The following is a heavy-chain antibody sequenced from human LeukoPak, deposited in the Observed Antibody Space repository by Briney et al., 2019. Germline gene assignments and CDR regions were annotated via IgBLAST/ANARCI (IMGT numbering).Heavy chain of an antibody. Sequence: SETLSLTCTVSGGSISSYYWSWIRQPPGKGLEWIGYIYYSGSTNYNPSLKSRVTISVDTSKNQFSLKLSSVTAADTAVYYCTSHPVGSSWYGDWWFDPWGQGTLVTVSS. CDR1: GGSISSYY. CDR2: IYYSGST. D-gene: IGHD6-13*01. V-gene: IGHV4-59*08. CDR3: TSHPVGSSWYGDWWFDP. J-gene: IGHJ5*02.